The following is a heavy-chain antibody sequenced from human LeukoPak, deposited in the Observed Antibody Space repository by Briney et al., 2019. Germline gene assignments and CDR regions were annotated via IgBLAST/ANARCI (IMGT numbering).Heavy chain of an antibody. D-gene: IGHD3-3*01. J-gene: IGHJ4*02. Sequence: GGSLRLSRAASGFTFSSYWMSWVRQAPGKGLEWVANIKQDGSEKYYVDSVKGRFTISRDNAKNSLYLQMNSLRAEDTAVYYCARDRAVFGVVINDYWGQGTLVTVSS. CDR3: ARDRAVFGVVINDY. CDR2: IKQDGSEK. CDR1: GFTFSSYW. V-gene: IGHV3-7*03.